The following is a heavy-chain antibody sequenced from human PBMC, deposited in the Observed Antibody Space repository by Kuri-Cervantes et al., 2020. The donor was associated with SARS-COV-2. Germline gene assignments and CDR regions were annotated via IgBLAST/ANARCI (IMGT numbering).Heavy chain of an antibody. J-gene: IGHJ5*02. CDR1: GGSISSSNW. V-gene: IGHV4-4*02. CDR2: IYYSGST. Sequence: SETLSLTCAVSGGSISSSNWWSWVRQPPGKGLEWIGEIYYSGSTYYNPSLKSRVTTSVDTSKNQFSLKLSSVTAADTAVYYCARREVYARFGWFDPWGQGTLVTVSS. CDR3: ARREVYARFGWFDP. D-gene: IGHD2-8*01.